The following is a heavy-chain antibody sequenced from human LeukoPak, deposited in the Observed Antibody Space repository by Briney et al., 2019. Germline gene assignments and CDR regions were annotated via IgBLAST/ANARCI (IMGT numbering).Heavy chain of an antibody. CDR2: IYPDGRT. V-gene: IGHV3-53*01. D-gene: IGHD4-17*01. J-gene: IGHJ4*02. CDR3: ARTNPVYGDYDY. Sequence: GGSLRLSCAVSGFTVTDNYMSWVRQAPGKGLQWVSVIYPDGRTYYADSVKGRFTISRDISRNTLLLQMNSPSPDDTAVHYCARTNPVYGDYDYWGQGTLVTVSS. CDR1: GFTVTDNY.